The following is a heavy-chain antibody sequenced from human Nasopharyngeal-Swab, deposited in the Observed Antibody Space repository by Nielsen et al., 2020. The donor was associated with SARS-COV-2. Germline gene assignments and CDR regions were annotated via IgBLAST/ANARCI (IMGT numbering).Heavy chain of an antibody. CDR3: ARPLSRDSTWTTEANWFDP. J-gene: IGHJ5*02. V-gene: IGHV3-30-3*01. CDR2: ISYDGHTK. CDR1: GFTFSGYA. Sequence: GESLKISCAASGFTFSGYAVHWVRQAPGKGLEWVAVISYDGHTKFYADSVKGRFTISRDNSENTVYLQMNSLRAEDTALYHCARPLSRDSTWTTEANWFDPWGQGTLVTVSS. D-gene: IGHD6-13*01.